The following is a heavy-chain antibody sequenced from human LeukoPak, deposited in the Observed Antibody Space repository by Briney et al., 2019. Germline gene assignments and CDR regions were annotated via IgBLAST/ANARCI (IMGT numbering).Heavy chain of an antibody. CDR2: INPNSGGT. CDR1: GYTFTGYY. J-gene: IGHJ4*02. V-gene: IGHV1-2*02. D-gene: IGHD6-6*01. Sequence: ASVKVSCKASGYTFTGYYMHWVRQAPGQGLEWMGWINPNSGGTSYAQKFQGRVTMTRDTSISTAYMELSRLRSDDTAVYYCASGGSSSPFDYWGQGTLVTVSS. CDR3: ASGGSSSPFDY.